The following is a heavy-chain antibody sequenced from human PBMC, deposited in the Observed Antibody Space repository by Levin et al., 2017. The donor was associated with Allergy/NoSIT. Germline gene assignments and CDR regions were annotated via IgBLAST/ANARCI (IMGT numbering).Heavy chain of an antibody. V-gene: IGHV3-21*01. J-gene: IGHJ3*02. CDR2: ISSSSSYI. CDR1: GFTFSSYS. D-gene: IGHD3-16*01. Sequence: GESLKISCAASGFTFSSYSMNWVRQAPGKGLEWVSSISSSSSYIYYADSVKGRFTISRDNAKNSLYLQMNSLRAEDTAVYYCARVRSDSAEYDWGFAFDIWGQGTMVTVSS. CDR3: ARVRSDSAEYDWGFAFDI.